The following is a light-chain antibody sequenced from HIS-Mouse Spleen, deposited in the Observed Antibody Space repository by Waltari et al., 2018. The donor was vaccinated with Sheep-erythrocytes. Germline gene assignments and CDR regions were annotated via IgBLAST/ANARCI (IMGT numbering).Light chain of an antibody. CDR1: QSVLYSSNNKNY. V-gene: IGKV4-1*01. Sequence: DIVMTQSPDSLAVSLGERATIHCKSSQSVLYSSNNKNYLACYQPKPGQPPKLLIYWASTRESGVPDRFSGSGSGTDFTLTISSLQAEDVAVYYCQQYYSTPFTFGPGTKVDIK. CDR2: WAS. CDR3: QQYYSTPFT. J-gene: IGKJ3*01.